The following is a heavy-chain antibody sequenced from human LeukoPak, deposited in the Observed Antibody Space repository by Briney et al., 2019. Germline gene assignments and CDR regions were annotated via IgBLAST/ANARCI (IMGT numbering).Heavy chain of an antibody. CDR2: IHHSGST. CDR3: ARGALMTTVTSTNWFDP. D-gene: IGHD4-17*01. J-gene: IGHJ5*02. CDR1: GGSISSYY. Sequence: PAETLSLTCTVSGGSISSYYWSWIRKPPGKGLEWIGEIHHSGSTNYNPSLKSRVTISVDTSKNQFSLKLSSVTAADTAVYYCARGALMTTVTSTNWFDPWGQGTLVTVSS. V-gene: IGHV4-34*01.